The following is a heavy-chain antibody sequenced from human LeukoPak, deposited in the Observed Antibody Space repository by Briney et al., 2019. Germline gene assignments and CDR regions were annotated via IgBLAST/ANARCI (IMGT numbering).Heavy chain of an antibody. CDR2: ISYDGSNK. Sequence: PGGSLRLSCAASGFTFSSYGMHWVRQAPGKGLEWVAVISYDGSNKYYADSVKGRFTISRDNSKNTLYLQMNSLRAEDTAVYYCAKVSSRTPYSYGRTLYYYGMDVWGQGTTVTVSS. CDR1: GFTFSSYG. D-gene: IGHD5-18*01. V-gene: IGHV3-30*18. J-gene: IGHJ6*02. CDR3: AKVSSRTPYSYGRTLYYYGMDV.